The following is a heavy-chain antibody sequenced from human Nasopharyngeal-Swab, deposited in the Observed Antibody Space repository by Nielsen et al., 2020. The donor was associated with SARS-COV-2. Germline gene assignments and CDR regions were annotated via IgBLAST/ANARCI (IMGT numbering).Heavy chain of an antibody. CDR3: ARDSKVRVVGFDY. D-gene: IGHD3-10*01. Sequence: GESLKISCAASGFTFSSYWMSWVRQAPGKGLEWVANIKQDGSEKYYVDSVKGRFTISRDNAKNSLYLQMNSLRAEDTAVYYCARDSKVRVVGFDYWGQGTLVIVSS. V-gene: IGHV3-7*01. J-gene: IGHJ4*02. CDR2: IKQDGSEK. CDR1: GFTFSSYW.